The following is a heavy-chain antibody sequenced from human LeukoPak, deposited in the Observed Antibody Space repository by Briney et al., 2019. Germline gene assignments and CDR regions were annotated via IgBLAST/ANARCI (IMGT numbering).Heavy chain of an antibody. Sequence: KSSGTLSLTCDVSGDSNDDINTCCWWTWVRQSPGKGLEWIGYIYYSGSTNYNPSLKSRVTISVDTSKNQFSLKLSSVTAADTAVYYCARAESPALYGSGVKGGFDPWGQGTLVTVSS. J-gene: IGHJ5*02. V-gene: IGHV4-61*01. CDR2: IYYSGST. CDR1: GDSNDDINTCCW. CDR3: ARAESPALYGSGVKGGFDP. D-gene: IGHD3-10*01.